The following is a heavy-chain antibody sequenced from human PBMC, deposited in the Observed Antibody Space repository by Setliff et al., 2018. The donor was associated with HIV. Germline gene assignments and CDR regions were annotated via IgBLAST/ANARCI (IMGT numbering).Heavy chain of an antibody. CDR1: GGSISSSSYY. D-gene: IGHD5-12*01. CDR3: ARSPGVATITIFDY. Sequence: KPSETLSLTCTVSGGSISSSSYYWGWIRQPPGKGLEWIGSIYYSGSTFQNPSLKGRVTMSLDTSKNQFSLTLSSVTAVDTAVYYCARSPGVATITIFDYWGQGTTVTVSS. J-gene: IGHJ4*03. CDR2: IYYSGST. V-gene: IGHV4-39*07.